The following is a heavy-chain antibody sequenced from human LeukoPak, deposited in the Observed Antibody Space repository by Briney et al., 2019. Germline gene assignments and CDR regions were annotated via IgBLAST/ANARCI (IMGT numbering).Heavy chain of an antibody. CDR2: IYYSGST. CDR1: GGSLSSSSYS. D-gene: IGHD3-22*01. Sequence: SETLSLTCTVSGGSLSSSSYSWGWIRQPPGKGLEWIANIYYSGSTHYNPSLKSRVTISIEKSKNQFSLKLSSVTDADRAVYYCPRNYYESSGYYPWNFDYWGKGTLVTVSS. V-gene: IGHV4-39*01. CDR3: PRNYYESSGYYPWNFDY. J-gene: IGHJ4*02.